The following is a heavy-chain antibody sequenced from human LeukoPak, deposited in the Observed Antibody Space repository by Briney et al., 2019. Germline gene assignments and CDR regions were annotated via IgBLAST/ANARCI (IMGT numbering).Heavy chain of an antibody. Sequence: SETLSLTCAVYGGSFSGYYWSRLRQPPGKGLEWIGEINHSGSTNYNSSLKSRVTISVDTSKNQFSLKLSSVTAADTAVYYCARGRGVVWGYYYYMDVWGKGTTVTVSS. CDR1: GGSFSGYY. CDR3: ARGRGVVWGYYYYMDV. D-gene: IGHD2-15*01. J-gene: IGHJ6*03. V-gene: IGHV4-34*01. CDR2: INHSGST.